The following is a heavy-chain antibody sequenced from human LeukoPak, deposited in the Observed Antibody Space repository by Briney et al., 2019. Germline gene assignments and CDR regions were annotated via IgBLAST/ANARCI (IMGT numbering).Heavy chain of an antibody. CDR3: ARVSMVRGATLDY. CDR1: GGSISSSSYY. Sequence: SETLSLTCTVSGGSISSSSYYWGWIRQPPGKGLEWIGSIYYSGSTYYNPSLKSRVTISVDTSKNQFSLKLSSVTAADTAVYYCARVSMVRGATLDYWGQGTLVTVSS. D-gene: IGHD3-10*01. CDR2: IYYSGST. V-gene: IGHV4-39*01. J-gene: IGHJ4*02.